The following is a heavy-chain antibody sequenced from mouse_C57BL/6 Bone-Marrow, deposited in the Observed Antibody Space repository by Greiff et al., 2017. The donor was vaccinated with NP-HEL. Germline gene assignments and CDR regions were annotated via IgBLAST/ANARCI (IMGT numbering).Heavy chain of an antibody. J-gene: IGHJ1*03. V-gene: IGHV1-80*01. CDR1: GYAFSSYW. Sequence: LVESGAELVKPGASVKISCKASGYAFSSYWMNWVKQRPGKGLEWIGQIYPGDGDTNYNGKFKGKATLTADKSSSTAYMQLSSLTSEDSAVYFCAREAYYYGSSYGFDVWGTGTTVTVSS. CDR2: IYPGDGDT. D-gene: IGHD1-1*01. CDR3: AREAYYYGSSYGFDV.